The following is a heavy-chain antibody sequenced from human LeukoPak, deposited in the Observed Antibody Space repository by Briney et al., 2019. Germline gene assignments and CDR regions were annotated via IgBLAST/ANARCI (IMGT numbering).Heavy chain of an antibody. CDR1: GFTFSSYA. Sequence: PGGSLRLSCAASGFTFSSYAFTWVRQAPGQGLEWMGGIFPISRTTNYAQNFQGRVTISTDESTSTAYMELSSLRSEDTAVYYCARTVGLTGTYGGYFDYWGQGTQVTVSS. J-gene: IGHJ4*02. D-gene: IGHD1-20*01. V-gene: IGHV1-69*05. CDR2: IFPISRTT. CDR3: ARTVGLTGTYGGYFDY.